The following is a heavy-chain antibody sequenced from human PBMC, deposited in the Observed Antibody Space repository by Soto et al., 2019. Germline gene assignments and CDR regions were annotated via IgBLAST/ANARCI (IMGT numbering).Heavy chain of an antibody. CDR1: GFTVSTYG. Sequence: QVQLVESGGGVVQPGRSLRLSCAVSGFTVSTYGMHWVRQAPGKGLEWVAVISRDGGTKYYADSVKGRFTISRDNSRNTLFLEMNSLRGDDMAVYYCTGEVASGYWGQGTLVPVYS. D-gene: IGHD2-8*02. V-gene: IGHV3-30*03. CDR2: ISRDGGTK. CDR3: TGEVASGY. J-gene: IGHJ4*02.